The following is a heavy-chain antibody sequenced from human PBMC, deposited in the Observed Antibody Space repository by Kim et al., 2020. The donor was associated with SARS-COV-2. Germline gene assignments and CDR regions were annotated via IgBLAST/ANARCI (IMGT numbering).Heavy chain of an antibody. CDR1: GFTVSSNY. CDR3: ARDGTGYYEGFTYGMDV. Sequence: GGSLRLSCAASGFTVSSNYMSWVRQAPGKGLEWVSVIYSGGSTYYADSVKGRFTISRDNSKNTLYLQMNSLRAEDTAVYYCARDGTGYYEGFTYGMDVWGQGTTVTVSS. D-gene: IGHD3-9*01. CDR2: IYSGGST. V-gene: IGHV3-53*01. J-gene: IGHJ6*02.